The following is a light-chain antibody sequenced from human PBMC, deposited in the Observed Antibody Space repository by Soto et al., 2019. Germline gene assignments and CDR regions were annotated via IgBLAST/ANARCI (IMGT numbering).Light chain of an antibody. CDR2: VGTGGIEG. CDR3: GADPGRGSKFVGV. V-gene: IGLV9-49*01. CDR1: SGYNNYK. Sequence: QSVLTQPPSASASLGASVTLTCTLSSGYNNYKENWYQQRPGKGPRFVMRVGTGGIEGSNGDGIPDRFSVLGSGLDRFLTHKKIQEGGEGYYQWGADPGRGSKFVGVFGGGTKLTVL. J-gene: IGLJ3*02.